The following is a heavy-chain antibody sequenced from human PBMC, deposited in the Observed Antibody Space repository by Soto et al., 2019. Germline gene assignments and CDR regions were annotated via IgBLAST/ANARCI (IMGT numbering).Heavy chain of an antibody. J-gene: IGHJ3*02. CDR1: GFTFSSYA. V-gene: IGHV3-23*01. CDR3: AKDRGYDSSGYYAPHDAFDI. Sequence: GGSLRLSCAASGFTFSSYAMSWVRQAPGKGLEWVSAISGSGGSTYYADSVKGRFTISRDNSKNTLYLQMNSLRAEDTAVYYCAKDRGYDSSGYYAPHDAFDIWGQGTMVTVSS. CDR2: ISGSGGST. D-gene: IGHD3-22*01.